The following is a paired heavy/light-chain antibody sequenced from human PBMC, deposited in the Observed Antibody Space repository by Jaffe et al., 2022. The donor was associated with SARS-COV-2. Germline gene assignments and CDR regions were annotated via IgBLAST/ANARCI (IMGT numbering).Light chain of an antibody. V-gene: IGKV1-39*01. J-gene: IGKJ4*01. CDR2: TAS. CDR3: QQSYSSPLT. CDR1: QSISSY. Sequence: DIQMTQSASSLTASVGDRVTITCRASQSISSYLNWYQQKPGKAPKLLIYTASTLLGGVPSRFSGSGSGTYFSLTISSLQPEDSATYYCQQSYSSPLTFGGGTRVEIK.
Heavy chain of an antibody. CDR2: INNDGSTT. D-gene: IGHD6-19*01. J-gene: IGHJ4*02. CDR3: AREGTGWSKDY. CDR1: GFSLNRHW. Sequence: EVQLVESGGGLVQPGGSLRLSCAVSGFSLNRHWMHWVRQAPGKGLVWVAHINNDGSTTNYADSVKGRFTISRDNAKNTLYVQMDSLRVEDTAVYYCAREGTGWSKDYWGQGTLVTVSS. V-gene: IGHV3-74*01.